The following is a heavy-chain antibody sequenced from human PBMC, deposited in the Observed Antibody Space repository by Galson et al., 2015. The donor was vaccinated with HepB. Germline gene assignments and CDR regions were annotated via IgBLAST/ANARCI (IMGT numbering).Heavy chain of an antibody. J-gene: IGHJ3*02. CDR1: GFDFGNYG. V-gene: IGHV3-33*01. Sequence: SLRLSCAASGFDFGNYGMHWVRQAPGKGLEWMALIWKDGSNKHYADSLKGRFRISRDNAKNTLYLEMNNLRAEDTAVYYCARETSRIVFHAFDIWGQGTMVTVSS. D-gene: IGHD2-21*01. CDR3: ARETSRIVFHAFDI. CDR2: IWKDGSNK.